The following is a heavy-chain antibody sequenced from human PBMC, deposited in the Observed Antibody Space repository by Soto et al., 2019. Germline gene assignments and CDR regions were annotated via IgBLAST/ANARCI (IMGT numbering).Heavy chain of an antibody. V-gene: IGHV4-30-4*01. CDR1: GGSVSSGDYY. D-gene: IGHD3-22*01. J-gene: IGHJ4*02. CDR2: IYYSGST. Sequence: TLSLTGPVSGGSVSSGDYYWSWIRQPPGKGLEWIGHIYYSGSTKYNPSLKSRVTMSVDTSKNQFSLELSSVTAADTAVYYCVRETDYYDSSGYPDYWGQGTLVTVYS. CDR3: VRETDYYDSSGYPDY.